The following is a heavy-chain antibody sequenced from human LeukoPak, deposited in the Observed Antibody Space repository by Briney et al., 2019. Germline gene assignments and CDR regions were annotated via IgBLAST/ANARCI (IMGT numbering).Heavy chain of an antibody. CDR3: ARDEAAAGSVTDY. D-gene: IGHD6-13*01. V-gene: IGHV1-18*01. CDR2: INGYNGNT. Sequence: GASVKVSCKTSGYTFTNYGITWVRQAPGQGLEWMGWINGYNGNTNYAQKLQGRVTMTTDTSTSTAYMELRSLRSDDTAVYYCARDEAAAGSVTDYWGQGTLVTVSS. J-gene: IGHJ4*02. CDR1: GYTFTNYG.